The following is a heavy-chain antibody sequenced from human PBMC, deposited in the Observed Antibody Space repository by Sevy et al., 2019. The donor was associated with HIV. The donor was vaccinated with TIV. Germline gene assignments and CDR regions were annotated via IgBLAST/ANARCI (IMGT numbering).Heavy chain of an antibody. Sequence: GGSLRLSCAASGFTFSSYAMSWVRQAPGKGLEWVSAISGSGGSTYYAYSVKGRFTISRDNSKNTLYRQMNSLRAEDTAVYYCAKDDRIAVAGLIAFDIWGQGTMVTVSS. D-gene: IGHD6-19*01. V-gene: IGHV3-23*01. J-gene: IGHJ3*02. CDR3: AKDDRIAVAGLIAFDI. CDR1: GFTFSSYA. CDR2: ISGSGGST.